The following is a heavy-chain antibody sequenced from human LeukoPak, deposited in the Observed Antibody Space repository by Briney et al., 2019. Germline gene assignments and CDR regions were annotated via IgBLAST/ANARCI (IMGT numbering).Heavy chain of an antibody. Sequence: PSETLSLTCTVSGGSISSYYWSWIRQSAGRGLEWIGRIYTSGSTNYNPSLKSRVTMSVDTSKNQFSLKLSSVTAADTAVYYCARVNGNSGGTHFDYWGQGTLVTVSS. D-gene: IGHD4-23*01. CDR1: GGSISSYY. CDR2: IYTSGST. J-gene: IGHJ4*02. CDR3: ARVNGNSGGTHFDY. V-gene: IGHV4-4*07.